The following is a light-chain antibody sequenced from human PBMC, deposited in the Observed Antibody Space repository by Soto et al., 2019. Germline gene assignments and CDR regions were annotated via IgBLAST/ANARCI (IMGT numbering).Light chain of an antibody. CDR3: QHNGSS. CDR1: QSVSSY. V-gene: IGKV3-20*01. CDR2: AAY. Sequence: WTQYTATLSLSPGERATLSCRASQSVSSYLAWYQQKPGQAPRLLIYAAYSRATGISDRFSGSGSGTDFTLIINRLDPEDSAVYYCQHNGSSFGQGTLLEIK. J-gene: IGKJ5*01.